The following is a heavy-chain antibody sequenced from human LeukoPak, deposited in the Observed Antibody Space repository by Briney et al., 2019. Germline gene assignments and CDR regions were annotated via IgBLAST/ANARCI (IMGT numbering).Heavy chain of an antibody. CDR2: INPNSGGT. V-gene: IGHV1-2*02. CDR3: ARGTVGYCSGGSCYWFDP. Sequence: ASVKVSCKASGYTFTGYYMHWVRQATGQGLEGMGWINPNSGGTNYAQKFQGRVTMTRDTSISTAYMELSRLRSDDTAVYYCARGTVGYCSGGSCYWFDPWGQGTLVTVSS. D-gene: IGHD2-15*01. J-gene: IGHJ5*02. CDR1: GYTFTGYY.